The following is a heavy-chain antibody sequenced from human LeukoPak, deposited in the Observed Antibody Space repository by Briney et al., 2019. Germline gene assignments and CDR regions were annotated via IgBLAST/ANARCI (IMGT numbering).Heavy chain of an antibody. V-gene: IGHV3-23*01. D-gene: IGHD6-6*01. Sequence: GGSLRLSCAASGFTFSSYAMYWFRQAPEKGLEWVSGISGSGGSTYYADSVKGRFTISRDNSKNTLYLQMNSLRAEDTAVYYCAKDRGYSSSSASVFDYWGQGTLVTVSS. J-gene: IGHJ4*02. CDR2: ISGSGGST. CDR1: GFTFSSYA. CDR3: AKDRGYSSSSASVFDY.